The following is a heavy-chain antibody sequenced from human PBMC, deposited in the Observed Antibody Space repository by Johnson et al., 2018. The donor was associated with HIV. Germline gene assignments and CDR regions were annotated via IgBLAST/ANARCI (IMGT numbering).Heavy chain of an antibody. CDR2: IYSGGST. Sequence: EEQLVESGGGLVKPGGSLRLSCVASGFTFSDYYMSWVRQAPGKGLEWVSVIYSGGSTYYADSAKGRFTISRDNSKNTLYLQMNSLRAEDTAVYYCARERNMIVVDDDAFDIWGQGTMVTVSS. V-gene: IGHV3-66*02. J-gene: IGHJ3*02. CDR1: GFTFSDYY. D-gene: IGHD3-22*01. CDR3: ARERNMIVVDDDAFDI.